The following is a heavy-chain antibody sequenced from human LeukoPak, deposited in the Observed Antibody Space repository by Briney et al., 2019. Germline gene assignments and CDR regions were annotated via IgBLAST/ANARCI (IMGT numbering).Heavy chain of an antibody. D-gene: IGHD6-6*01. J-gene: IGHJ6*03. CDR1: GYTFTSYA. CDR3: ARESSSPIYYYYYMDV. Sequence: ASVKVSCKASGYTFTSYAMHWVRQAPGQGLEWMGWINTNTGNPTYAQGFTGRFVFSLDTSVSTAYLQISSLKAEDTAVYYCARESSSPIYYYYYMDVWGKGTTVTVSS. V-gene: IGHV7-4-1*02. CDR2: INTNTGNP.